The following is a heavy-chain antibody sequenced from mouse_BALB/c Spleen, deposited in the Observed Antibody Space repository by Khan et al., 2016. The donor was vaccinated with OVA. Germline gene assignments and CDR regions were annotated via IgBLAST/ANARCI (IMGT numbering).Heavy chain of an antibody. CDR2: INHNNGDT. J-gene: IGHJ1*01. V-gene: IGHV1-26*01. CDR1: GYTFTDYY. CDR3: ARGLFDV. Sequence: EVQLQQSGPELVKPGASVKVSCKASGYTFTDYYMKWMKQSHGTSLEWIGDINHNNGDTFYNQKFKGKATLTVDKSSNPAYTTLNRLSSEDSAVYYCARGLFDVWGAGTTVTVSS.